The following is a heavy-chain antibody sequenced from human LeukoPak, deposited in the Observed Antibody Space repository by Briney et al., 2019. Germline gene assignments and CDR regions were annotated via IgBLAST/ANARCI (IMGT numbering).Heavy chain of an antibody. CDR2: IYPGDSDT. V-gene: IGHV5-51*01. D-gene: IGHD1-7*01. Sequence: GESLKISCKGSGYSFTSYWIGWVRQMPGKGLEWMRIIYPGDSDTTYSPSFQGQVTISADKSISTAYLQWSSLKASDTAMYYCARRATGTGNAFDIWGQGTMVTVSS. CDR1: GYSFTSYW. J-gene: IGHJ3*02. CDR3: ARRATGTGNAFDI.